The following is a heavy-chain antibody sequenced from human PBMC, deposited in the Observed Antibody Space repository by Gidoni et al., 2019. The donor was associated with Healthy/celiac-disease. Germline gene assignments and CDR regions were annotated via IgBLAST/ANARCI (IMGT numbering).Heavy chain of an antibody. D-gene: IGHD1-26*01. CDR2: IYYSGST. CDR1: GGSISSSSYY. CDR3: ARRRSGSSPFDY. Sequence: QLQLQESGPGLVKPSETLSITCTVSGGSISSSSYYWGWIRQPPGKGLEWIGSIYYSGSTYYNPSLKSRVTISVDTSKNQFSLKLSSVTAADTAVYYCARRRSGSSPFDYWGQGTLVTVSS. V-gene: IGHV4-39*01. J-gene: IGHJ4*02.